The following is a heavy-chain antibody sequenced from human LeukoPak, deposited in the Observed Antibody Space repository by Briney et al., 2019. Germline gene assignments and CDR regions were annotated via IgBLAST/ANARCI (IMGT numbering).Heavy chain of an antibody. CDR3: ARLAVAGIRDGNWSDP. D-gene: IGHD6-19*01. CDR2: IYPGDSDT. J-gene: IGHJ5*02. Sequence: GESLKISCKGSGYSFTSYWIGWVRQMPGKGLEWMGIIYPGDSDTRYSPSFQGQVTISADKSISTAYLQWSSLKASDTAMYYCARLAVAGIRDGNWSDPWGQGTLVTVSS. V-gene: IGHV5-51*01. CDR1: GYSFTSYW.